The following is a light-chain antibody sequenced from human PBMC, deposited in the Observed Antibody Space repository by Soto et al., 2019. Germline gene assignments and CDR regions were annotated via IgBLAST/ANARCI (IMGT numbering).Light chain of an antibody. CDR1: QSVSSY. CDR3: QQRSNWPLS. CDR2: DVS. Sequence: EIVLTQSPATLSLSPGERATLSCRASQSVSSYLAWYQQKPGQAPRLLIFDVSNRAAGIPARFSGSGSRTDFTLTISSLEPEDFAVYYCQQRSNWPLSFGGGTKVEIK. J-gene: IGKJ4*01. V-gene: IGKV3-11*01.